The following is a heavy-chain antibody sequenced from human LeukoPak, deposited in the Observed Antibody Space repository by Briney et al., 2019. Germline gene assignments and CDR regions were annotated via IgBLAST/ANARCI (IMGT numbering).Heavy chain of an antibody. D-gene: IGHD2-8*02. CDR2: IYYSGDT. CDR3: SRLPTDLLAFDY. J-gene: IGHJ4*02. CDR1: GGSISSSSHY. Sequence: PSETLSLTCSLSGGSISSSSHYWGWIRQPPGKGLEWIGSIYYSGDTYYNPTLKSRVTISVDTSKNQFSLKLSSVTAADTAVYYCSRLPTDLLAFDYWGQGTLVTVSS. V-gene: IGHV4-39*01.